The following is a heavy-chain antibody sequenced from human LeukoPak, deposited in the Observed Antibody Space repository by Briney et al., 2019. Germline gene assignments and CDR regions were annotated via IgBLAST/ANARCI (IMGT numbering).Heavy chain of an antibody. D-gene: IGHD2-8*01. CDR2: INHSGST. V-gene: IGHV4-34*01. CDR3: ARRPGYCPNGVCYKRNWFDP. Sequence: MPSETLSLTCAVYGGSFSGYYWSWIRQPPGKGLEWIGEINHSGSTNYNPSLKSRVTISVDTSKNQFSLKLSSVTAADTAVYYCARRPGYCPNGVCYKRNWFDPWGQGTLVTVSS. CDR1: GGSFSGYY. J-gene: IGHJ5*02.